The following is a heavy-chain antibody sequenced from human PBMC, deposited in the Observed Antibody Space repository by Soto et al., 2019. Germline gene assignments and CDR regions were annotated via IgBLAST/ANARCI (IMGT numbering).Heavy chain of an antibody. J-gene: IGHJ3*02. V-gene: IGHV3-30*18. CDR1: GFTFSSYS. Sequence: QVQLVESGGGVVQPGRSLRLSCAASGFTFSSYSMHWVRQAPGKGLEWVAFISYDGSDKYYADSVKGRFTISRDNSKNTLSLQINSLRVEDTAMFYCAKGETRRRLNDYPFNIWGQGTRVTVRS. CDR3: AKGETRRRLNDYPFNI. D-gene: IGHD6-25*01. CDR2: ISYDGSDK.